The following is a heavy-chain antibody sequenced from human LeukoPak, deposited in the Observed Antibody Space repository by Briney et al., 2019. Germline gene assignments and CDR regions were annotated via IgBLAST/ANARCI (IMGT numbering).Heavy chain of an antibody. J-gene: IGHJ4*02. D-gene: IGHD3-22*01. Sequence: ASVKVSCKASGYIFTNYVLHWVRQAPGQGLEWMGWINTNTGNPTYAQGFTGRFVFSLDTSVSTAYLQISSLKADDTAMYYCARGDYETHGYQTRWGQGTLVTVS. V-gene: IGHV7-4-1*02. CDR1: GYIFTNYV. CDR3: ARGDYETHGYQTR. CDR2: INTNTGNP.